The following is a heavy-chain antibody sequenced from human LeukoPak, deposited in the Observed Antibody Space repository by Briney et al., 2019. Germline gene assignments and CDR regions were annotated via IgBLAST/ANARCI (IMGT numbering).Heavy chain of an antibody. CDR3: ARVNYPRDYYDSSGYYFDF. V-gene: IGHV4-59*01. D-gene: IGHD3-22*01. Sequence: SETLSLTCTVSGASISSYYWSWIRQPPGKGLEWIAYVYYSGSTNYNPSLKSRVTISVDTSNNQFSLRLSSVTAADTAVYHCARVNYPRDYYDSSGYYFDFWGQGTLVTVSS. CDR1: GASISSYY. CDR2: VYYSGST. J-gene: IGHJ5*01.